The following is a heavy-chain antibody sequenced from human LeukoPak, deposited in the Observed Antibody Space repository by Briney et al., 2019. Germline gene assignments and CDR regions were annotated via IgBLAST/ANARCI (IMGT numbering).Heavy chain of an antibody. Sequence: VASVKVSCKASGYTFTSYDINWVRQATGQGLEWMGWMNPNSDNTGYAQKFQGRVTMTRNTSISTAYMELSSLRSEDTAVYYCARPFYSSSRLPIDPWGQGTLVTVSS. CDR1: GYTFTSYD. J-gene: IGHJ5*02. D-gene: IGHD6-6*01. V-gene: IGHV1-8*01. CDR2: MNPNSDNT. CDR3: ARPFYSSSRLPIDP.